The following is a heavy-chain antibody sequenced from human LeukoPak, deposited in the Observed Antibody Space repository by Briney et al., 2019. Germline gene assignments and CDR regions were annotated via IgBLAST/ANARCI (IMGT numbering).Heavy chain of an antibody. CDR2: INSDGSST. D-gene: IGHD6-13*01. CDR1: GFTFSSYW. J-gene: IGHJ4*02. Sequence: GGSLRLSCAASGFTFSSYWMHWVRQAPGKGLVRVSRINSDGSSTSYADSVKGRFTISRDNAKNTLYLQMNSLRAEDTAVYYCARTPYSSSWTLGYWGQGTLVTVSS. V-gene: IGHV3-74*01. CDR3: ARTPYSSSWTLGY.